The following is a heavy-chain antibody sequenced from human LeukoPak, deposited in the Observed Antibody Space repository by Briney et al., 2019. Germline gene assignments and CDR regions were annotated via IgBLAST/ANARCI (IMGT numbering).Heavy chain of an antibody. V-gene: IGHV3-23*01. CDR1: GFTFSSYA. D-gene: IGHD3-10*01. CDR2: ISGSGGST. J-gene: IGHJ4*02. CDR3: AKDSGRYYYGSGSYYFDY. Sequence: GGSLRLSCAASGFTFSSYAMSRVRQAPGDVLEWVSAISGSGGSTYYADSVKGRFTISRDNTKNTLYLQMNSLRAEDTAVYYCAKDSGRYYYGSGSYYFDYWGQGTLVTVSS.